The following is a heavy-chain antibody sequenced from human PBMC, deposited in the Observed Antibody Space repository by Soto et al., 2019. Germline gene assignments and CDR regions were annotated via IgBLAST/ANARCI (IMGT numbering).Heavy chain of an antibody. CDR1: GASINSGDYY. V-gene: IGHV4-30-4*01. Sequence: QVQLQESGPGLVKPSQTLSLTCTVSGASINSGDYYWSWIRQPPGKGLEWIGYIYYSGSIYHNPSLKSRVIISVHMPKNQFSLKLSSVPAADTAVYYCATVPTYYYDGSGYANAFDVWGQGTMVTVSS. J-gene: IGHJ3*01. D-gene: IGHD3-22*01. CDR3: ATVPTYYYDGSGYANAFDV. CDR2: IYYSGSI.